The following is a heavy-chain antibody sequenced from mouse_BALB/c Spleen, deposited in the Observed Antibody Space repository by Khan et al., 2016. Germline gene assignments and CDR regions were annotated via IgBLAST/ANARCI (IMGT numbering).Heavy chain of an antibody. CDR1: GHTFTNYG. Sequence: QIQLVQSGPELKKPGETVKISCKTSGHTFTNYGMNWVKQAPGKDLKWMGWINTYTGEPTFADDFKGRFAFSLETSANTAYLQINTLKNEDTATYFCAREEILRDFDVWGAGTTVTVSS. CDR2: INTYTGEP. CDR3: AREEILRDFDV. J-gene: IGHJ1*01. V-gene: IGHV9-3-1*01.